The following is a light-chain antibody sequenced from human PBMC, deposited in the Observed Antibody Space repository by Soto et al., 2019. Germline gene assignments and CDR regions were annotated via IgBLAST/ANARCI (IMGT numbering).Light chain of an antibody. CDR3: QQYGYIPLP. V-gene: IGKV3-20*01. CDR2: GTS. CDR1: QSVHTNY. J-gene: IGKJ1*01. Sequence: IVLTQSPGTLSLSPGERATLSCRASQSVHTNYFAWYQQKPGQAPRLLIYGTSQRATGIPDRFSGSGSGTDFTLTINRLEPADFAVYFCQQYGYIPLPFCRGTTVEVK.